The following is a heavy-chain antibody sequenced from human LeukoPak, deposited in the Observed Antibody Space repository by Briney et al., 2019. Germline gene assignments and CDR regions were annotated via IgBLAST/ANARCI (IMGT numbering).Heavy chain of an antibody. Sequence: PGGSLRLSCAASGFTFSTFWMSWVRQAPGKGLEWVANIKQDGSEKYYVDSVKGRFTISRDNSKNTLYLQMSSLRAEDTAVYYCVRVLNALDIWGQGTMVTVSS. CDR1: GFTFSTFW. CDR2: IKQDGSEK. CDR3: VRVLNALDI. D-gene: IGHD3-9*01. J-gene: IGHJ3*02. V-gene: IGHV3-7*04.